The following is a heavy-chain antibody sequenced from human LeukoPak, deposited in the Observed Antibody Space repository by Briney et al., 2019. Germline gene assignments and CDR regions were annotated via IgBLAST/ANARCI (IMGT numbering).Heavy chain of an antibody. D-gene: IGHD6-13*01. CDR2: IYYSGST. V-gene: IGHV4-39*01. J-gene: IGHJ4*02. CDR1: GGSISSSSYY. Sequence: ASETQSLTCTVSGGSISSSSYYWGWIRQPPGKGLEWIGSIYYSGSTYYNPSLKSRVTISVDTSKNQFSLKLSSVTAADTAVYYCARRGVSFLDYWGQGTLVTVSS. CDR3: ARRGVSFLDY.